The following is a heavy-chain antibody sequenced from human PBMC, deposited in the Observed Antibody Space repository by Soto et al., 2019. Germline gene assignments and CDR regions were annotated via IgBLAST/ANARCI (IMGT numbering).Heavy chain of an antibody. J-gene: IGHJ6*02. V-gene: IGHV1-69*12. CDR3: ARVRSSRYYYYGMDV. CDR2: IIPIFGTP. CDR1: GGTFSSYA. D-gene: IGHD6-13*01. Sequence: QVQLVQSGAEVKKPGSSVQVSCKASGGTFSSYASSWVRQAPGQGLEWMGGIIPIFGTPNYAQKFQGRVTIPADESTSTAYMEMSSLRSEDTAVYYCARVRSSRYYYYGMDVWGQGTTVTVSS.